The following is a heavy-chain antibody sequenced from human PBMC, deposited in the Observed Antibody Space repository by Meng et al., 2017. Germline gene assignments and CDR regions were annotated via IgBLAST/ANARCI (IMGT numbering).Heavy chain of an antibody. V-gene: IGHV3-74*01. J-gene: IGHJ5*02. CDR1: GFTFRNYW. CDR3: ARSDWFDP. CDR2: IKPDGTMT. Sequence: EGELVESGGGLVQAGGSLRPPCTASGFTFRNYWMHWVRQAPGKGLVWVSRIKPDGTMTVYADSVKGRFTISRDNAKNTLYLQMNSLRSDDTAVYYCARSDWFDPWGQGTLVTVSS.